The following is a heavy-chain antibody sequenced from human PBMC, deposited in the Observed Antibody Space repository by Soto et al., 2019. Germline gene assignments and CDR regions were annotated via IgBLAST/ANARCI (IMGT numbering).Heavy chain of an antibody. D-gene: IGHD3-3*01. CDR2: IYYSGST. Sequence: SETLSLTCTVSGGSISSYYWSWIRQPPGKGLEGIGYIYYSGSTNYNPSLKSRVTISVDTSKNQFSLKLSSVTAADTAVYYCARGRNYDFWSGFHYGMDVWGQGTTVTVS. CDR1: GGSISSYY. J-gene: IGHJ6*02. V-gene: IGHV4-59*01. CDR3: ARGRNYDFWSGFHYGMDV.